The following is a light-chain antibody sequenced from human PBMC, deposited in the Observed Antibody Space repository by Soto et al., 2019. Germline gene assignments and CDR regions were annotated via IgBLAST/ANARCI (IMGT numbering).Light chain of an antibody. J-gene: IGLJ1*01. CDR3: AAWDNTLRV. V-gene: IGLV1-47*01. CDR2: RNN. CDR1: SSNIGSNY. Sequence: QSVLTQPPSASGTPGQRVTISCSGSSSNIGSNYVYWYQQLPGTAPKLLIYRNNQRPSGVPDRFSGSKSGTSASLAISGLRSEDEADDYCAAWDNTLRVFGTGTKVTVL.